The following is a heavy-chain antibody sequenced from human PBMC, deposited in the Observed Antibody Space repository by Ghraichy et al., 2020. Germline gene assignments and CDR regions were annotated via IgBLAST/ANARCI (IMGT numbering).Heavy chain of an antibody. D-gene: IGHD2-2*01. CDR3: ARNIVVIPGAPYWYFDL. CDR2: IYYGGST. Sequence: SETLTLTCTVSGGSIRSSSYYWGWIRQPPGKGLEWIGSIYYGGSTYYNPSLKSRVTMSVDTSKNQFSLRLNSVTAADTAVYYCARNIVVIPGAPYWYFDLWGRGTLVTVSS. J-gene: IGHJ2*01. V-gene: IGHV4-39*01. CDR1: GGSIRSSSYY.